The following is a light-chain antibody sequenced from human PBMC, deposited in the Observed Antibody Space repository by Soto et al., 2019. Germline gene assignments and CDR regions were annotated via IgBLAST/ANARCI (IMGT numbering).Light chain of an antibody. CDR3: QQYNHYSPWT. J-gene: IGKJ1*01. V-gene: IGKV1-5*03. CDR1: QGISSW. CDR2: KAS. Sequence: DIQMTQSPSTLSASVGDRVTITCRASQGISSWLAWYQQKPGKAPRLLIYKASSLESGVPSRFSGSGGGTDFTLTITSLQPDDFATSYCQQYNHYSPWTFGQGTKVEIK.